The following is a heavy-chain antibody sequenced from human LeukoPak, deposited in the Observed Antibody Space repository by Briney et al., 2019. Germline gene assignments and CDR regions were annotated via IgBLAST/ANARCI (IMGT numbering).Heavy chain of an antibody. Sequence: GGSLRLSCAASGFTFSSYWMHWVRQAPGKGLVWVSRINSDGSSTNYADSVKGRFTISRDNAKNTLYLQMNSLRAEDTAVYYCRGVWSGYYRNDYWGQGTLVTVSS. J-gene: IGHJ4*02. CDR2: INSDGSST. CDR1: GFTFSSYW. D-gene: IGHD3-3*01. CDR3: RGVWSGYYRNDY. V-gene: IGHV3-74*01.